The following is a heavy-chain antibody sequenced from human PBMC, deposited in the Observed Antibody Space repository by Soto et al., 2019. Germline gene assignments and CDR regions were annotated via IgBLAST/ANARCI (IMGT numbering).Heavy chain of an antibody. Sequence: PSETLSLTCTVSGGSLRSGTYYWSWIRQHPGKGLEWIGYIYHSGSTYYNPSLESRVTISLDTSKNHFSLKLSSVTAADTAVYYCARSIDPWGQGTLVTVSS. J-gene: IGHJ5*02. CDR1: GGSLRSGTYY. V-gene: IGHV4-31*03. CDR3: ARSIDP. CDR2: IYHSGST.